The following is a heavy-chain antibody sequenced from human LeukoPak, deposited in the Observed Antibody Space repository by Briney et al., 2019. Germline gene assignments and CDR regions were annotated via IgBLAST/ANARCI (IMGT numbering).Heavy chain of an antibody. CDR3: ATVDVVPAAISLGVNI. CDR1: GYTFTDYY. CDR2: VDPEDGET. V-gene: IGHV1-69-2*01. J-gene: IGHJ3*02. D-gene: IGHD2-2*01. Sequence: ATVKISCKVSGYTFTDYYMHWVQQAPGKGLEWMGLVDPEDGETIYAEKFQGRVTITADTSTDTAYMELSSLRSEDTAVYYCATVDVVPAAISLGVNIWGQGTMVPVSS.